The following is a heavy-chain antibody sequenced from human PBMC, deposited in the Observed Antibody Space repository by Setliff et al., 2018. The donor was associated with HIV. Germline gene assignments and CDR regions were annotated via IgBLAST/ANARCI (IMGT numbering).Heavy chain of an antibody. Sequence: PGGSLRLSCAASGFTFSSYSMNWVRQAPGRGLEWVSSISSSSSYIYYADSVKGRFTISRDNSKNTLYLQMNSLRAEDTAVYYCARDHIRHHHEITALDVWGQGTRVTVSS. J-gene: IGHJ3*01. CDR1: GFTFSSYS. CDR2: ISSSSSYI. CDR3: ARDHIRHHHEITALDV. V-gene: IGHV3-21*01.